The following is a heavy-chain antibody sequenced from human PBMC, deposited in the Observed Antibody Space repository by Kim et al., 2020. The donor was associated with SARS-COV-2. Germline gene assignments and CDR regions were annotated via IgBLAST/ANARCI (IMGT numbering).Heavy chain of an antibody. CDR3: ARERDYGGNSADFDY. D-gene: IGHD4-17*01. V-gene: IGHV6-1*01. Sequence: VSVRSRITINPDTSKNQFSLQLNSVIPEDTAVYYCARERDYGGNSADFDYWGQGTLVTVSS. J-gene: IGHJ4*02.